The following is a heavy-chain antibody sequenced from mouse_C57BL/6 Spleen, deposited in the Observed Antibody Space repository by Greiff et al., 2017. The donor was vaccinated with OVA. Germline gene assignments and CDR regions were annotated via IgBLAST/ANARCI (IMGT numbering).Heavy chain of an antibody. J-gene: IGHJ2*01. D-gene: IGHD2-5*01. CDR3: AREGGYSNYLDY. CDR2: ISYDGSN. Sequence: EVKLMESGPGLVKPSQSLSLTCSVTGYSITSGYYRNWIRQFPGNKLEWMGYISYDGSNNYNPSLKNRISITRDTSKNQFFLKLNSVTTEDTATYYCAREGGYSNYLDYWGQGTTLTVSS. CDR1: GYSITSGYY. V-gene: IGHV3-6*01.